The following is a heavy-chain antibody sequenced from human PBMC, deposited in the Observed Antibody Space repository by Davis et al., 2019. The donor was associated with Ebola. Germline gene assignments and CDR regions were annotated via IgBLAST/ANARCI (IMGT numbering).Heavy chain of an antibody. J-gene: IGHJ4*02. V-gene: IGHV3-53*01. CDR2: IYSGGST. CDR1: GFTVSSNY. CDR3: ARDHVVAGVIFDF. Sequence: PGGSLRLSCAASGFTVSSNYMSWVRQAPGKGLEWVSVIYSGGSTYYADSVKGRFTISRDNSKNTLYLQMNSLRAEDTAMYYCARDHVVAGVIFDFWGQGTLVTVSS. D-gene: IGHD6-19*01.